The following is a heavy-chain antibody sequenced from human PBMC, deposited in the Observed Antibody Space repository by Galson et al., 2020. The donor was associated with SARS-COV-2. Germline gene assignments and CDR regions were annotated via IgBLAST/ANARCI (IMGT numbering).Heavy chain of an antibody. CDR3: AKKGGDEFDY. D-gene: IGHD3-16*01. CDR1: GYTFTSYA. CDR2: INAGNGNT. J-gene: IGHJ4*02. V-gene: IGHV1-3*01. Sequence: GESLKISCKASGYTFTSYAMHWVRQAPGQRLEWMRWINAGNGNTKYSQKFQGRVTITRDTSASTAYMELSSLRSEDTAVYYCAKKGGDEFDYWGQGTLVTVSS.